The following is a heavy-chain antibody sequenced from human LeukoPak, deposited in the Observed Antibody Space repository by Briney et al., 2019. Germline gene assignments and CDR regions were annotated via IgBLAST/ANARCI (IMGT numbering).Heavy chain of an antibody. Sequence: SVKVSCKASGGTFSSYAISWVRQAPGQGLEWMGSIIPILGIANYAQKFQGRVTITADKSTSTAYMELSSLRSEDTAVYYCARENYYDSSGYYYYYYYGMDVWGQGTTVTVSS. CDR2: IIPILGIA. J-gene: IGHJ6*02. CDR1: GGTFSSYA. V-gene: IGHV1-69*04. CDR3: ARENYYDSSGYYYYYYYGMDV. D-gene: IGHD3-22*01.